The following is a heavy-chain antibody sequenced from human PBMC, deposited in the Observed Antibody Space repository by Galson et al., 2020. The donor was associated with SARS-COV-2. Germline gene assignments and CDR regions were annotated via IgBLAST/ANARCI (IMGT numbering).Heavy chain of an antibody. D-gene: IGHD1-26*01. J-gene: IGHJ6*02. CDR1: GFTFSSYG. V-gene: IGHV3-30*18. CDR3: AKEEATGYGMDV. CDR2: ISYDGSNK. Sequence: GGSLRLSCAASGFTFSSYGMHWVRQAPGKGLEWVAVISYDGSNKYYADSVKGRFTISRDNSKNTLYLQMNSLRAEDTAVYYCAKEEATGYGMDVWGQGTTVTVSS.